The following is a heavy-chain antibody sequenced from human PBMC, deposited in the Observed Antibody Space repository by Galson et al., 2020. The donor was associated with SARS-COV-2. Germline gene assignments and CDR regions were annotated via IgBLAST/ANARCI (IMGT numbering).Heavy chain of an antibody. V-gene: IGHV3-23*01. D-gene: IGHD5-12*01. Sequence: GGSLRLSCSASGFSFGTYGMSWVRQAPGKGLEWVSAISGSGGRTHYADSVQGRFTMSRDNSNNMLYLQMNSLRAEDTAVYFCAKDRLYHSDNSGYPRYFDRWDRGTLVSVSS. CDR3: AKDRLYHSDNSGYPRYFDR. CDR1: GFSFGTYG. CDR2: ISGSGGRT. J-gene: IGHJ2*01.